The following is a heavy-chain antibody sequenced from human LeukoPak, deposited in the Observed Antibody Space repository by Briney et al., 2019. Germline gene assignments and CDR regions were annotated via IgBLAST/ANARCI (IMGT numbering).Heavy chain of an antibody. CDR3: AKGVWLQIQYYFDY. V-gene: IGHV3-30*18. CDR1: GFTFSSYG. D-gene: IGHD5-24*01. CDR2: ISYDGSNK. J-gene: IGHJ4*02. Sequence: GGSLRLSCAASGFTFSSYGMHWVRQAPGKGLEWVAVISYDGSNKYYADSVKGRFTISRDNSKNTLYLQMNSLRAEDTAVYYCAKGVWLQIQYYFDYWGQGTLVTVSS.